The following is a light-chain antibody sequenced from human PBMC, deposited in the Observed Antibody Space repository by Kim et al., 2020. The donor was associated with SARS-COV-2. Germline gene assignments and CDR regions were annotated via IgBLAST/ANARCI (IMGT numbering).Light chain of an antibody. Sequence: QSALTQPASVSGSPGQSITISCTGTSSDVGGYNYVSWYQQHPGKAPKLMIYDVSNRPSGVSNRFSGSKSGNTASLTISGLQAADEADFYCSPYTSSSTCVCGGGTTLTVL. CDR3: SPYTSSSTCV. V-gene: IGLV2-14*03. J-gene: IGLJ3*02. CDR2: DVS. CDR1: SSDVGGYNY.